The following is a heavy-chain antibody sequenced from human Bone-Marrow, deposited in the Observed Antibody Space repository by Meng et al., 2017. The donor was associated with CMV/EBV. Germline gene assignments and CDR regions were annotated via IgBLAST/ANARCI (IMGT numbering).Heavy chain of an antibody. Sequence: GESLKISCAASGFTFNTYWMHWVRQAPGKGLVWVSRITSDGSSTTYADSVKGRFTISRDNAKNTLYLQMNSLGAEDTAVYYCAREYRLKYDSSGFDFWVQGTLVTVSS. CDR3: AREYRLKYDSSGFDF. CDR2: ITSDGSST. D-gene: IGHD3-22*01. CDR1: GFTFNTYW. V-gene: IGHV3-74*01. J-gene: IGHJ4*01.